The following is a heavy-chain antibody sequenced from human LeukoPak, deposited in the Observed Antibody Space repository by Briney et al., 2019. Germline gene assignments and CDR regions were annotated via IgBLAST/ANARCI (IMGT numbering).Heavy chain of an antibody. J-gene: IGHJ4*02. V-gene: IGHV4-34*01. CDR3: ARGRLYYGSGSYYDY. Sequence: PSETLSLTCAVSGGSFSGYYWSWIRQPPGKGLEWIGEINHIGSTNYNPSLKSRVTISVDTSKNQFSLKLSSVTAADTAVYYCARGRLYYGSGSYYDYWGQGTLVTVSS. CDR2: INHIGST. D-gene: IGHD3-10*01. CDR1: GGSFSGYY.